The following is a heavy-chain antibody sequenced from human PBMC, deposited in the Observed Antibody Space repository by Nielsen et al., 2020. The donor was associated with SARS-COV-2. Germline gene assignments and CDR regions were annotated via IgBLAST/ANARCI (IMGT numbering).Heavy chain of an antibody. Sequence: GGSLRLSCAASGFTFSSYAMSWVRQAPGKGLEWVSAISGSGGSTYYADSVKGRFTISRDNSKNTLYLQMNSLRAEDTAVYYCAKWMYSSSWYSVSDYWGQGTLVTVSS. J-gene: IGHJ4*02. CDR1: GFTFSSYA. CDR2: ISGSGGST. V-gene: IGHV3-23*01. CDR3: AKWMYSSSWYSVSDY. D-gene: IGHD6-13*01.